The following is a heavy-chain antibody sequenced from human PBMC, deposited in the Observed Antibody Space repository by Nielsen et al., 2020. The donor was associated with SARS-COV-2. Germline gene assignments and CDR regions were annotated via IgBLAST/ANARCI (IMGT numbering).Heavy chain of an antibody. CDR1: GFTFSSYG. CDR3: ARGSYYGGFDP. D-gene: IGHD3-22*01. CDR2: IGTAGDT. V-gene: IGHV3-13*04. Sequence: GGSLRLSCAASGFTFSSYGMHWVRQATGKGLEWVSAIGTAGDTYYPGSVKGRFTISRENAKNSLYLQMNSLRAGDTAVYYCARGSYYGGFDPWGQGTLVTVSS. J-gene: IGHJ5*02.